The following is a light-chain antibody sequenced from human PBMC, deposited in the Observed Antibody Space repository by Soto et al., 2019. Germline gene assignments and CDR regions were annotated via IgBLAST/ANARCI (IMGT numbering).Light chain of an antibody. CDR2: WTS. CDR3: QQYITTPAT. V-gene: IGKV4-1*01. J-gene: IGKJ3*01. Sequence: DIVMTQSPDSLAVSLGEKATINCKSSQSVLYSSDNRNFLAWYQQKARQPPKLLIYWTSTRASGVPDRFSGSGSGTDFTLTISSLQAEDVAIYYCQQYITTPATFGPGTKVDIK. CDR1: QSVLYSSDNRNF.